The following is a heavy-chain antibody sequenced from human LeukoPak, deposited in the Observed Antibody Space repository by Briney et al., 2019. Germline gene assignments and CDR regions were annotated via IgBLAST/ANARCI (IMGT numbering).Heavy chain of an antibody. V-gene: IGHV3-48*02. J-gene: IGHJ4*02. Sequence: GGSLRLSCAAPGFTFSDFNMNWVRQAPGKGLEWISYIITTSDAVYYADSVKGRFTISRDNAKNSLYLQMNSLGDEDTAVYYCARRVVGAMPFDYWGQGTLVTVSS. CDR1: GFTFSDFN. D-gene: IGHD1-26*01. CDR2: IITTSDAV. CDR3: ARRVVGAMPFDY.